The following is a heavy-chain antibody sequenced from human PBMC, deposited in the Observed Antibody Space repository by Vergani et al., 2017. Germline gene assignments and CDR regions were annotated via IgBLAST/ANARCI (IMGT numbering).Heavy chain of an antibody. CDR2: ISNDGSKK. Sequence: QVQLAESGGGRVQPGRSLRLSCAASGFSFSSHAIHWVRQAPGKGLEWVAVISNDGSKKYYADSVKGRFTISRDNSKNTLDLQMNSLRNQDTAVYYCAKAGEVTAVSLQYNFYMDVWGKGTTGTVS. V-gene: IGHV3-30*18. J-gene: IGHJ6*03. D-gene: IGHD4-17*01. CDR3: AKAGEVTAVSLQYNFYMDV. CDR1: GFSFSSHA.